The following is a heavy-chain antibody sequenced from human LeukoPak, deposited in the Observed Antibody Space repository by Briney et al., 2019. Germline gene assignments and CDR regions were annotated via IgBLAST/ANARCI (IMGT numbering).Heavy chain of an antibody. Sequence: PSETLSLTCTVSGGSISSYYWSWIRQPPGKGLEWIGYIYRSGSTNYNPSLKSRVTISVDTSKNEFSLKLTSVTAADTAVYYCAREANYYGSGSYFEGTFDYWGQGSLVTVSS. CDR3: AREANYYGSGSYFEGTFDY. D-gene: IGHD3-10*01. CDR1: GGSISSYY. V-gene: IGHV4-59*01. J-gene: IGHJ4*02. CDR2: IYRSGST.